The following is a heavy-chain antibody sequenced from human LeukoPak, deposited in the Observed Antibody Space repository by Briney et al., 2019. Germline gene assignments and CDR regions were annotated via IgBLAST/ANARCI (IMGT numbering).Heavy chain of an antibody. Sequence: QTGGSLRLSCAASGFTFSSYEMNWVRQAPGKGLEWVSYISSSGRTIYYADSVKGRFTISRDNAKNSLYLQMNSLRAEDPAVYYCAELGITMIGGVWGKGTTVTISS. CDR1: GFTFSSYE. CDR3: AELGITMIGGV. V-gene: IGHV3-48*03. D-gene: IGHD3-10*02. J-gene: IGHJ6*04. CDR2: ISSSGRTI.